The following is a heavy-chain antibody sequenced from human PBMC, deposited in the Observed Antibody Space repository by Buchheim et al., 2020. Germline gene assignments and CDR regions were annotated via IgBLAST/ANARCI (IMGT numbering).Heavy chain of an antibody. CDR1: GFTFSSSN. D-gene: IGHD6-19*01. V-gene: IGHV3-21*01. Sequence: EVQLLESGGGLVQPGGSLRLSCVASGFTFSSSNMNWVRQAPGKGLEWVSSISSSSSYIYYADSVKGRFTISRDNAKNSLYLQMNSLRAEDTAVYYCARDRSGRVSKFAMDVWGRGTT. J-gene: IGHJ6*02. CDR2: ISSSSSYI. CDR3: ARDRSGRVSKFAMDV.